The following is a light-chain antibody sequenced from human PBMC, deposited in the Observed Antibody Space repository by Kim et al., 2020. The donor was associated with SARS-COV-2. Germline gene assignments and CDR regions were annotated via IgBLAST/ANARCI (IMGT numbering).Light chain of an antibody. CDR2: QDS. CDR3: QAWDSSTYVV. V-gene: IGLV3-1*01. CDR1: KLGDKY. Sequence: SYELTQPPSVSVSPGQTASITCSGDKLGDKYACWYQQKPGQSPVLVIYQDSKRPSGIPERFSGSHSGNTATLTISGTQAMDEADYYCQAWDSSTYVV. J-gene: IGLJ2*01.